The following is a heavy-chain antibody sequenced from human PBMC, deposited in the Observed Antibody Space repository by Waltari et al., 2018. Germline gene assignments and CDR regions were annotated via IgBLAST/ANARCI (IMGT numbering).Heavy chain of an antibody. CDR1: GFSFSGYW. CDR2: IHSDGRST. D-gene: IGHD6-6*01. CDR3: ARDGLGSSHDY. J-gene: IGHJ4*02. V-gene: IGHV3-74*01. Sequence: VQLVESGGGLVNPGGSLRLSCEASGFSFSGYWMHWVRLPPGKGLVWVSRIHSDGRSTSYVDAVRGRFTVSRDNAKNTVYLQMNSLRADDTGVYFCARDGLGSSHDYWGQGTLVTVSS.